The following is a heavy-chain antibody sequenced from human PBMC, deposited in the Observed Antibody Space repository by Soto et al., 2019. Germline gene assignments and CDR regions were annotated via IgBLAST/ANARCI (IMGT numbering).Heavy chain of an antibody. CDR2: INHSVST. CDR3: ARGRRNQNRRNYYYYYHTDV. CDR1: GGSFSGYY. V-gene: IGHV4-34*01. Sequence: QVQLQQWGAGLLKPSETLSLTCAVYGGSFSGYYWSWIRQPPGKGREWIGEINHSVSTNYNPSLKCRGTISVDTSKNQFSLKLSSVTAADTAVYYCARGRRNQNRRNYYYYYHTDVGGKGTTVTVSS. J-gene: IGHJ6*03.